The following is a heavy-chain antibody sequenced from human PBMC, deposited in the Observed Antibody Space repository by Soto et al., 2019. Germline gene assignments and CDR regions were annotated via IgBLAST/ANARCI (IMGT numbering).Heavy chain of an antibody. V-gene: IGHV4-59*08. D-gene: IGHD1-26*01. CDR1: GGTIYNND. J-gene: IGHJ3*02. CDR3: AIAGLGNSHTFYI. Sequence: SETLSLTCTVAGGTIYNNDWSWIRQPPEKGLEWIGYIYYTGSTSCNPSLKSRVTISADTSKNQFSLWLSSATAADTAVYYCAIAGLGNSHTFYIWGHGTMVTVSS. CDR2: IYYTGST.